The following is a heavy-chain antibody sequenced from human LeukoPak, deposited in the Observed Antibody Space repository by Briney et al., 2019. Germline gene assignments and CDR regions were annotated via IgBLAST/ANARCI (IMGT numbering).Heavy chain of an antibody. Sequence: SETLSLTCTVSGGSVSSGSYYWSWIRQPPGKGLEWIGYIYYSGSTNYNPSLKSRVTISVDTSKNQFSLKLSSVTAADTAVYYCARDTSAGERDYWGQGTLVTVSS. D-gene: IGHD3-16*01. CDR3: ARDTSAGERDY. J-gene: IGHJ4*02. V-gene: IGHV4-61*01. CDR1: GGSVSSGSYY. CDR2: IYYSGST.